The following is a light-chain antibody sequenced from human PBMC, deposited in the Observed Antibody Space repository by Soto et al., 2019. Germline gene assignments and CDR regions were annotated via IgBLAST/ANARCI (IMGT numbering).Light chain of an antibody. CDR2: GAS. Sequence: EIVLTQSPGTLSLSPGERXTLSCRASQSVSSSYLAWYQQKPGQAPRLLIYGASSRATGIPDRFSGSGSGTDFTLTISRLEPEDFAVYYCQQYGNSPFTFGPGTKVDIK. J-gene: IGKJ3*01. CDR1: QSVSSSY. CDR3: QQYGNSPFT. V-gene: IGKV3-20*01.